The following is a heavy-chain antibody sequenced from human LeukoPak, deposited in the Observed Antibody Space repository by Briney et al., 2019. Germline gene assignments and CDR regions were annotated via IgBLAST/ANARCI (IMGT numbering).Heavy chain of an antibody. Sequence: ASVKVSCKASGYTFTGYYMHWVRQAPGQGLEWMGWINPNNGGTNYAQKFQGSVTMTSDTSISTAYMELSRLRSDDTAVYYCVRDPSEVGALWGQGSLVTVSS. D-gene: IGHD1-26*01. CDR1: GYTFTGYY. J-gene: IGHJ4*02. CDR2: INPNNGGT. CDR3: VRDPSEVGAL. V-gene: IGHV1-2*02.